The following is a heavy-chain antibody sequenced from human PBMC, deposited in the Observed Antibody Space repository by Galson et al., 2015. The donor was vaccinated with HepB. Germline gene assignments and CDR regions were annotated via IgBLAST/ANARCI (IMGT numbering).Heavy chain of an antibody. D-gene: IGHD5-12*01. V-gene: IGHV1-18*04. CDR3: GRGGYGGYALDY. CDR2: ISAYNGHT. J-gene: IGHJ4*02. CDR1: GYTFTSYS. Sequence: SVKVSCKASGYTFTSYSISWVRQAPGQGPEWMAWISAYNGHTNYAQKFQGRVTVTTDTSMSTVYMELRSLRADDTAVYYCGRGGYGGYALDYWGQGTLVTASS.